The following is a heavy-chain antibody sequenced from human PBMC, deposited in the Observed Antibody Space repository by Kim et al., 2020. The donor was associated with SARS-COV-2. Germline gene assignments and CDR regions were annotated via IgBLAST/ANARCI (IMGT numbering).Heavy chain of an antibody. CDR3: AKGRLISVAGPLDF. V-gene: IGHV3-9*01. J-gene: IGHJ6*01. CDR2: INWDTSSI. Sequence: GGSLRLSCVASGFTFGDYAMFWVRQAPGKGLEWVSSINWDTSSIAYADSVKGRFAISRDNAKNSLHLQMDSLRSEDTALYYCAKGRLISVAGPLDFWG. CDR1: GFTFGDYA. D-gene: IGHD6-19*01.